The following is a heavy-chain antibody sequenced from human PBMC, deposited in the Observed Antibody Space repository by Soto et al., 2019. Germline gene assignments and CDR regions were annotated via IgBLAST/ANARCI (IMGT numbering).Heavy chain of an antibody. Sequence: EVQLLESGGGLVQPGGSLRLSCAASGFTFSSYAMSWVRQAPGKGLEWVSAISGSGASTYYADSVTGRFTISRHNSTNTLYLQMNSLRAEDTAVYHCAKDLGYSSSAGDYWGQGTLVTVSS. J-gene: IGHJ4*02. V-gene: IGHV3-23*01. CDR3: AKDLGYSSSAGDY. CDR2: ISGSGAST. CDR1: GFTFSSYA. D-gene: IGHD6-13*01.